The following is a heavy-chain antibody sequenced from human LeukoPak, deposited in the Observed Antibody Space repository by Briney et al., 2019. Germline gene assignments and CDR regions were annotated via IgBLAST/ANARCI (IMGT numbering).Heavy chain of an antibody. CDR3: ARDPGVGYSSTHDAFDI. CDR2: TKNKANSYTT. CDR1: GFTFSDHY. V-gene: IGHV3-72*01. D-gene: IGHD6-13*01. J-gene: IGHJ3*02. Sequence: GGSLRLSCAASGFTFSDHYMDWVRQAPGKGLEWVGRTKNKANSYTTKYAASVTGRFTISRDDSKNSLYLQMNSLRAEDTAVYYCARDPGVGYSSTHDAFDIWGQGTMVTVSS.